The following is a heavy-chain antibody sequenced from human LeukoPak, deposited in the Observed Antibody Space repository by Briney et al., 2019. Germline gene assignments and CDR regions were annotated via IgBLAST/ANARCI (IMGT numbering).Heavy chain of an antibody. Sequence: SETLSLTCTVSGGSISSSSYYWGWIRQPPGKGLEWIGSIYYSGSTYYNPSLKSRVTISVDTSKNQFSLKLSSVTAADTAVYYCARGRWWGYGSGSYSFDYWGQGTLVTVSS. J-gene: IGHJ4*02. D-gene: IGHD3-10*01. CDR3: ARGRWWGYGSGSYSFDY. CDR1: GGSISSSSYY. V-gene: IGHV4-39*07. CDR2: IYYSGST.